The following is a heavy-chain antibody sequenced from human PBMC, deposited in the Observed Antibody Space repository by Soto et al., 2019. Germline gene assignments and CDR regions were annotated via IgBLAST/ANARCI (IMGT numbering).Heavy chain of an antibody. CDR1: GYTFTSYG. CDR2: VNVYNGNT. D-gene: IGHD3-10*01. V-gene: IGHV1-18*01. J-gene: IGHJ4*02. CDR3: ARDTSRGEYDY. Sequence: QVQLVQSGAEVKKPGASVKVSCKASGYTFTSYGIIWVRQAPGQGLEWMGWVNVYNGNTNYAQKLQGRVTMTTDTSTSTDYLDLRSLRSDDTAVYFCARDTSRGEYDYWGQGTLVTVSS.